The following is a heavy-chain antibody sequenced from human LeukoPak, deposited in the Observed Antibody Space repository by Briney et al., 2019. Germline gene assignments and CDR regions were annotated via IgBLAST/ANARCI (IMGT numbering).Heavy chain of an antibody. D-gene: IGHD6-19*01. Sequence: SETLSLTCTDSGGSISSYYWSWIRQPPGKGLEWIGYIYYSGSTNYNPSLKSRVTISVDTSKNQFSLKLSSVTAADTAVYYCARDSPSYSSGWYVVGYWGQGTLVTVSS. CDR2: IYYSGST. J-gene: IGHJ4*02. CDR1: GGSISSYY. CDR3: ARDSPSYSSGWYVVGY. V-gene: IGHV4-59*01.